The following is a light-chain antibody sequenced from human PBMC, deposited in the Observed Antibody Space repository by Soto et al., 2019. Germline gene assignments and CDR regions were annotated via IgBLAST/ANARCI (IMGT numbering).Light chain of an antibody. J-gene: IGKJ1*01. V-gene: IGKV1-5*01. CDR3: QQYNSYRT. Sequence: DIQMTQSPSTLSASVGDIVTITCRASQSISTWLAWYQQKPGKAPKVLIYDASSLESGVPLRFSGSGSGTEFTLTISSLQPDDFATYYCQQYNSYRTFGQGTKVDIK. CDR2: DAS. CDR1: QSISTW.